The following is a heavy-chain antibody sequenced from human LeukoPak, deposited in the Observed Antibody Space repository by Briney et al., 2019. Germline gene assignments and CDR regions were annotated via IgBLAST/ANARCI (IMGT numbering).Heavy chain of an antibody. CDR1: GYTFTSYG. D-gene: IGHD6-6*01. J-gene: IGHJ6*03. CDR3: ARGGDSSSSGYYYYYMDV. V-gene: IGHV1-18*01. Sequence: ASVKVSCKASGYTFTSYGISWVRQAPGQGLEWMGWIGAYNGNTNYAQKLQGRVTMTTDTSTSTAYMELRSLRSDDTAVYYCARGGDSSSSGYYYYYMDVWGKGTTVTVSS. CDR2: IGAYNGNT.